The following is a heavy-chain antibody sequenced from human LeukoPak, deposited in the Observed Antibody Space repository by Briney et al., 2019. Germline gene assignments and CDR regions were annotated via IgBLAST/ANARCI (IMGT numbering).Heavy chain of an antibody. CDR3: SEGYFEPFDH. CDR2: LSCTGKT. CDR1: GVSVSTSH. D-gene: IGHD2/OR15-2a*01. Sequence: PSETLSLTCNVSGVSVSTSHWNWIRQRPGKGLEWIGCLSCTGKTDYNPSLKSRVSISLGSSNNHFPLKLTSVTAADTAVYYCSEGYFEPFDHWGQGILVTVSS. V-gene: IGHV4-59*02. J-gene: IGHJ4*02.